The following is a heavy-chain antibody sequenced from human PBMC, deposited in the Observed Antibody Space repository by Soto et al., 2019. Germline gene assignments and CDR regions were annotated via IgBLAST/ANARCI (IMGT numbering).Heavy chain of an antibody. CDR3: AGAPMYYYDSSGYYSY. CDR2: IYYSGST. J-gene: IGHJ4*02. CDR1: GGSISSGDYY. Sequence: LSLTCTVSGGSISSGDYYWSWIRQPPGKGLEWIGYIYYSGSTYYNPSLKSRVTISVDTSKNQFSLKLSSVTAADTAVYYCAGAPMYYYDSSGYYSYWGQGTLVTVSS. V-gene: IGHV4-30-4*01. D-gene: IGHD3-22*01.